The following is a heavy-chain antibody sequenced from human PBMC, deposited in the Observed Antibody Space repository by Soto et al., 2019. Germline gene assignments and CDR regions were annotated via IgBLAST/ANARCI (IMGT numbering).Heavy chain of an antibody. V-gene: IGHV4-59*01. Sequence: SETLSLTCTVSGGSISSYYWSWIRQPPGKGLEWIGYIYYSGSTNYNPSLKSRVTISVDTSKNQLSLKLSSVTAADTAVYYCARGTTGYMDVWGKGTTVTVSS. J-gene: IGHJ6*03. D-gene: IGHD4-17*01. CDR1: GGSISSYY. CDR2: IYYSGST. CDR3: ARGTTGYMDV.